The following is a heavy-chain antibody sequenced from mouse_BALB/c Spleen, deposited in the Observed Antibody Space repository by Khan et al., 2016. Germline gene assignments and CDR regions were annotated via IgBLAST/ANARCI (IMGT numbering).Heavy chain of an antibody. CDR1: GYTFTSYW. V-gene: IGHV1S81*02. D-gene: IGHD1-1*01. Sequence: QVQLQQSGAELVKAGASVKMSCKASGYTFTSYWMHWVKQRLGQGLEWFAETNPTNGRTYYNEKFKSKATLTVDKSSSTAYMLLSGPTFEDSAVYYCATIKKIVATYCDFWGQGTTLTVSS. CDR2: TNPTNGRT. J-gene: IGHJ2*01. CDR3: ATIKKIVATYCDF.